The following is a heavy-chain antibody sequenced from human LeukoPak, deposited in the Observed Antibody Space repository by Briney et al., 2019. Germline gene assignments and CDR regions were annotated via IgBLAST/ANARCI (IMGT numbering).Heavy chain of an antibody. J-gene: IGHJ6*03. V-gene: IGHV4-59*01. Sequence: SETLSLTCTVSGGSISSYHWSWIRQPPGKGLEWIGYIYYSGSTNYNPSLKSRVTISVDTSKNQFSLKLSSVTAADTAVYFCARGQGWYYYMDVWGKGTTVTVSS. CDR1: GGSISSYH. CDR3: ARGQGWYYYMDV. CDR2: IYYSGST.